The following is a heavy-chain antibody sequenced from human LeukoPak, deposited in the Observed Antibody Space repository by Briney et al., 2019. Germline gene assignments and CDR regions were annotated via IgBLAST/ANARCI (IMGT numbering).Heavy chain of an antibody. V-gene: IGHV4-59*08. CDR2: IYHTGTT. D-gene: IGHD6-13*01. CDR1: GGSISSYY. CDR3: ARQNPAAEGQGLDH. Sequence: SETLSLTCTVSGGSISSYYWSWIRQPPGKGLDWIGYIYHTGTTNYNPSLKSRVTMSVDTSKNQFSLKLSSVTAADTAVYYCARQNPAAEGQGLDHWGQGALVTVSS. J-gene: IGHJ4*02.